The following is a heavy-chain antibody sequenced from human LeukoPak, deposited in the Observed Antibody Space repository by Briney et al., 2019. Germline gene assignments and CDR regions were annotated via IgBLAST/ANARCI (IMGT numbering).Heavy chain of an antibody. CDR2: IKQDGKEK. CDR1: GFRLRGSV. V-gene: IGHV3-7*01. Sequence: GGSLRLSCTDAGFRLRGSVMTWVRQALGEGLERVAHIKQDGKEKVYVDSVKDRFTILTDNAKNSLFLQMNTLRAEDTAVYYCVRDPYYDGPSYGAFNFWGQGTIVTVSS. J-gene: IGHJ3*01. CDR3: VRDPYYDGPSYGAFNF. D-gene: IGHD3-22*01.